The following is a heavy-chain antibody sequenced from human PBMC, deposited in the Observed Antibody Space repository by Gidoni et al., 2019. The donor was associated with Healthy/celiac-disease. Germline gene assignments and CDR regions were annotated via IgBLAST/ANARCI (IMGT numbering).Heavy chain of an antibody. V-gene: IGHV3-23*01. CDR1: GFTFSSYA. Sequence: EVQLLESGGGLVQPGGSLRLSCAASGFTFSSYAMSWVRKAPGKGLEWVSAISGSGGSTYYADSVKGRFTISRDNSKNTLYLQMNSLRAEDTAVYYCAKVGLYGDDEDYWGQGTLVTVSS. CDR3: AKVGLYGDDEDY. J-gene: IGHJ4*02. CDR2: ISGSGGST. D-gene: IGHD4-17*01.